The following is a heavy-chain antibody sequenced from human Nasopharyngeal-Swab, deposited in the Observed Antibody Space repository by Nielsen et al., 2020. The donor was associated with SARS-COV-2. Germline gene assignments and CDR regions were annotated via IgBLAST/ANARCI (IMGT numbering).Heavy chain of an antibody. Sequence: GESLKISCAASGFTFSSYWMHWVRQAPGKGLVWVSRISIDGSSTSYADSVKGRFTISRDNAKNTLYLQMNSLRAEDTAVYYCAKRDYSNAVCRYYFDYWGQGTLVTVSS. J-gene: IGHJ4*02. CDR1: GFTFSSYW. CDR2: ISIDGSST. D-gene: IGHD2-8*01. CDR3: AKRDYSNAVCRYYFDY. V-gene: IGHV3-74*01.